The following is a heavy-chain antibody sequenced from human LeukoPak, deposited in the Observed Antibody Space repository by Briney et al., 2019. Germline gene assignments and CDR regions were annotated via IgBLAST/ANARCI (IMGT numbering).Heavy chain of an antibody. D-gene: IGHD6-13*01. J-gene: IGHJ4*02. CDR3: AKPHDSGWWMFDY. CDR2: IIDDGSST. Sequence: GGSLRLSCAASGFTVSSNYMSWVRQAPGKGLEWVSAIIDDGSSTYYADSVRGRFSISRDNSKNTVYLQMNSLRAEDTAIYYCAKPHDSGWWMFDYWGRGTLVTVSS. V-gene: IGHV3-23*01. CDR1: GFTVSSNY.